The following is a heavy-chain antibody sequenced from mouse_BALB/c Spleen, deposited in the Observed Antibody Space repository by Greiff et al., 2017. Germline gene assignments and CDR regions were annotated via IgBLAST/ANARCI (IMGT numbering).Heavy chain of an antibody. Sequence: QVQLQQSGAELVKPGASVKLSCKASGYTFTSYYMYWVKQRPGQGLEWIGEINPSNGGTNFNEKFKSKATLTVDKSSSTAYMQLSSLTSEDSAVYYRTRWGRVHYWGQGTTLTVSS. CDR2: INPSNGGT. CDR3: TRWGRVHY. D-gene: IGHD2-14*01. V-gene: IGHV1S81*02. J-gene: IGHJ2*01. CDR1: GYTFTSYY.